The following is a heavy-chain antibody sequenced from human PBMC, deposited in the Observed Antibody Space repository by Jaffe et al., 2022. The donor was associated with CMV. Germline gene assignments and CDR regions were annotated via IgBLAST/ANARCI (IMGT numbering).Heavy chain of an antibody. Sequence: EVQLVESGGGLVQPGGSLRLSCAASGFTFSSYWMSWVRQAPGKGLEWVANIKQDGSEKYYVDSVKGRFTISRDNAKNSLYLQMNSLRAEDTAVYYCARDYEPRPTPWFDPWGQGTLVTVSS. V-gene: IGHV3-7*03. CDR1: GFTFSSYW. CDR3: ARDYEPRPTPWFDP. J-gene: IGHJ5*02. D-gene: IGHD3-3*01. CDR2: IKQDGSEK.